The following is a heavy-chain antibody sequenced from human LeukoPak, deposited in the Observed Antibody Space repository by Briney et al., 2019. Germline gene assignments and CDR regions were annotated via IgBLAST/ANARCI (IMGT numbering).Heavy chain of an antibody. D-gene: IGHD4/OR15-4a*01. V-gene: IGHV4-59*01. CDR2: TYYSGST. J-gene: IGHJ4*02. Sequence: SETLSLTCTVSGGSISSYYWSWIRQPPGKGLDWIGYTYYSGSTNYKPSLKSRVTISVDTSKNQFSLKLSSVTAADTAVYYCARTPDYGGFDYWGQGTLVTVSS. CDR1: GGSISSYY. CDR3: ARTPDYGGFDY.